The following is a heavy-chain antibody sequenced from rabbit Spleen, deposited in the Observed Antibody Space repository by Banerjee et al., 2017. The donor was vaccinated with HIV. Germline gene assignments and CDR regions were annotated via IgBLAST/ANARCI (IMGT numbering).Heavy chain of an antibody. J-gene: IGHJ6*01. CDR2: INVATGKP. V-gene: IGHV1S40*01. CDR3: ARDGAGGSYFAL. D-gene: IGHD8-1*01. CDR1: GVSFSDNSY. Sequence: QSLEESGGDLVKPGASLTLTCIASGVSFSDNSYMCWVRQAPGKGLEWIACINVATGKPVYASWAKGRFTISKTSSTTVTLQMTSLTAADTATYFCARDGAGGSYFALWGPGTLVTVS.